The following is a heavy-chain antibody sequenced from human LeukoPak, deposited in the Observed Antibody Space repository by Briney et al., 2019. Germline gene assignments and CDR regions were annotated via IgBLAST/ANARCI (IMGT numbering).Heavy chain of an antibody. CDR1: GFTFSSYW. Sequence: GGSLRLSCAASGFTFSSYWMSWVRQAPGKGLEWVANVKQDGSEKKYMDSVEGRFSISRDNAKNSLYLQMNSLRAEDTAVYYCARYHYGDHPFDPWGQGTMVTVSS. D-gene: IGHD4-17*01. V-gene: IGHV3-7*01. CDR3: ARYHYGDHPFDP. J-gene: IGHJ3*01. CDR2: VKQDGSEK.